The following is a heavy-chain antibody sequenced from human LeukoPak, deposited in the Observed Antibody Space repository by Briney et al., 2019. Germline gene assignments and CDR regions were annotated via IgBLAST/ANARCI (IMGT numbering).Heavy chain of an antibody. CDR2: IYYSGST. J-gene: IGHJ4*02. CDR1: GGSISSYY. D-gene: IGHD6-13*01. Sequence: SETLSLTCTVSGGSISSYYWSWIRQPPGKGLEWIGYIYYSGSTTYNPSLKSRVTISVDTSKNQFSLKLSSVTAADTAVYYCARRGIAAPDYWGQGTLVTVSS. V-gene: IGHV4-59*08. CDR3: ARRGIAAPDY.